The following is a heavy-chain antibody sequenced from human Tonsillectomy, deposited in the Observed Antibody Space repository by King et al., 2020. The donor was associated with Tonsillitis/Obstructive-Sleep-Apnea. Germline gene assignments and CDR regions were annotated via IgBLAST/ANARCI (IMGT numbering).Heavy chain of an antibody. CDR3: AREALDAFDI. J-gene: IGHJ3*02. Sequence: QLQESGPGLVKPSETLSLTCTVSGGSISSYYWSWIRQPPGKGLEWIGYIYYSGGTKYNPSLKSRVIISVDTSKNQFSLKLNSVTAADTAVYYCAREALDAFDIWGQGTMVTVSS. CDR1: GGSISSYY. CDR2: IYYSGGT. V-gene: IGHV4-59*01.